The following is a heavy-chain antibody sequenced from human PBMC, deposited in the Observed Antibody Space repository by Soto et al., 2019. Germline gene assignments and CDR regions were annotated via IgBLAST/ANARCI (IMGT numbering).Heavy chain of an antibody. CDR2: IYYSGST. J-gene: IGHJ6*02. CDR1: GGSISSYY. D-gene: IGHD6-19*01. Sequence: SETLSLTCTVSGGSISSYYRSWIRQPQGKGLEWIGYIYYSGSTNYNPSLKSRVTISVDTSKNQFSLKLSSVTAADTAVYYCARDKRIAVAGLLFGMDVWGQGTTVTVSS. V-gene: IGHV4-59*01. CDR3: ARDKRIAVAGLLFGMDV.